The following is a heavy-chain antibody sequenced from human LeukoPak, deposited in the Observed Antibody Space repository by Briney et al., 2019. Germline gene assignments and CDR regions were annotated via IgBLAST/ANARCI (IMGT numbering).Heavy chain of an antibody. D-gene: IGHD2-15*01. CDR2: IYPDDSDT. Sequence: GESLKISCKGSGCSFTSYWIAWVRQMPGKGLEWMGIIYPDDSDTRYSPSFQGQVTISADKSISTAYLQWSSLKASDTAMYYCARLPYCSGGSCPPVYFDSWGQGTLVTVSS. CDR3: ARLPYCSGGSCPPVYFDS. CDR1: GCSFTSYW. V-gene: IGHV5-51*01. J-gene: IGHJ4*02.